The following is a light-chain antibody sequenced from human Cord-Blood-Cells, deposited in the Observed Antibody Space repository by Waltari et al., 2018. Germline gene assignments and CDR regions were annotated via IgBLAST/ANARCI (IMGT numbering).Light chain of an antibody. CDR2: EVS. CDR3: SSYTSSSTLV. CDR1: SSDVGGYNY. Sequence: QSALTQPASVSGSPGQSITISCTGTSSDVGGYNYVSWYQQPPGKAPKLMIYEVSNRPSGVSNRFSGSKSGNTASLTISGLQAEDEADYYCSSYTSSSTLVFGGGTKLNVL. V-gene: IGLV2-14*01. J-gene: IGLJ3*02.